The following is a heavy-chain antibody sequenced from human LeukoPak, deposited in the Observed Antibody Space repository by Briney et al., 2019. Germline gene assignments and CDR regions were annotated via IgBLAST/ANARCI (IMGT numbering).Heavy chain of an antibody. D-gene: IGHD3-10*01. CDR3: TTGITLVRGSNYALDG. J-gene: IGHJ6*02. CDR1: GFTFSSAW. V-gene: IGHV3-15*01. Sequence: GGSLRLSCAASGFTFSSAWMTWVRQAAGKGLEWVGRIKTKTEGGTTDYATPVKGRFIISRDDSKNTLYLQMNSLKTEDTGVYYCTTGITLVRGSNYALDGWGQGTTVTVS. CDR2: IKTKTEGGTT.